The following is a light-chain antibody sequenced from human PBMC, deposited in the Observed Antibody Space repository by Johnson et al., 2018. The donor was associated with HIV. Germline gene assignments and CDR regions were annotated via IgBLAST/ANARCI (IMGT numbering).Light chain of an antibody. CDR1: SSNVGNNY. J-gene: IGLJ1*01. Sequence: QSVLTQPPSVSAAPGQKVTISCSRSSSNVGNNYVSWYQQLPGTAPKLLIYENYKRPSGIPDRFSASKSGTSATLGITVLQTGDEADYYCGTWDSSLSAYVFGTGTKVTVL. CDR3: GTWDSSLSAYV. V-gene: IGLV1-51*02. CDR2: ENY.